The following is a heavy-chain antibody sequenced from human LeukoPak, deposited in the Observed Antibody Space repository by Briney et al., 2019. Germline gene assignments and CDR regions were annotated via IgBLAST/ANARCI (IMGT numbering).Heavy chain of an antibody. J-gene: IGHJ6*04. Sequence: SETLSLTCAVYGGSFSGYYWSWIRQPPGKGLEWIGEINHSGSTNYNPSLKSRVTMSVDTSKNQFSLKLSSVTAADTAVYYCARGSRNYGMDVWGKGTTVTVSS. CDR2: INHSGST. CDR1: GGSFSGYY. CDR3: ARGSRNYGMDV. V-gene: IGHV4-34*01.